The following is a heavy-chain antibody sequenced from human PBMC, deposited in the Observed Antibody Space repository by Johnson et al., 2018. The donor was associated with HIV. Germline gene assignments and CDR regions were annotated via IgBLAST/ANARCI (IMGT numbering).Heavy chain of an antibody. CDR1: GFTVSSNY. D-gene: IGHD6-25*01. CDR3: ARVGAAGVDAFDI. CDR2: IYTGGST. V-gene: IGHV3-66*01. Sequence: EQLVESGGGLAQPAWSQRLSCAASGFTVSSNYMSWVRQAPGRGLEWVSVIYTGGSTYYAESVKDRFTISGDNSKNTLFLQMNSLRAEDTAVYYCARVGAAGVDAFDIWGQGTMVTVSS. J-gene: IGHJ3*02.